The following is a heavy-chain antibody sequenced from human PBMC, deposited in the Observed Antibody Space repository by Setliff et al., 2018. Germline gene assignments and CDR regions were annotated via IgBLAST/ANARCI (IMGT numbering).Heavy chain of an antibody. V-gene: IGHV1-18*01. CDR3: ARGVAGASPNYYYMDA. J-gene: IGHJ6*03. CDR1: GYTFAAYG. D-gene: IGHD6-19*01. Sequence: ASVKVSCKTSGYTFAAYGITWVRQAPGQGLEWMGWISGHNNKTKYAQKVQGRVTMTTDKSTSTAYMELKSLKSDDTAMYFCARGVAGASPNYYYMDAWGRGTTGTVSS. CDR2: ISGHNNKT.